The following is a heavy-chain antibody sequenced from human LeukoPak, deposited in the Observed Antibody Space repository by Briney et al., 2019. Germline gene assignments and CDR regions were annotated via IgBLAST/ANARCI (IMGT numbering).Heavy chain of an antibody. CDR3: ARGLYDSSGCLDY. CDR1: GFTFSNYG. V-gene: IGHV3-33*01. Sequence: PGRSLRLSSAASGFTFSNYGMHWVRQAPGKGLEWVAIIWYDASNEYYADSVKGRFTISRDNSKNTLYLQMNSLRAEDTAVYYCARGLYDSSGCLDYWGKGTLVTV. CDR2: IWYDASNE. J-gene: IGHJ4*02. D-gene: IGHD3-22*01.